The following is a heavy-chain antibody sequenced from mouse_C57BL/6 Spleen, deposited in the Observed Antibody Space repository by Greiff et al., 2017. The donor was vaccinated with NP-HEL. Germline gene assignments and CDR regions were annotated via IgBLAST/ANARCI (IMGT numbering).Heavy chain of an antibody. CDR2: IYPRSGNT. D-gene: IGHD1-1*01. CDR1: GYTFTSYG. J-gene: IGHJ4*01. Sequence: QVHVKQSGAELARPGASVKLSCTASGYTFTSYGISWVKQRTGQGLEWIGEIYPRSGNTYYNEKFKGKATLPADKSSSTAYMELRSLTSEDSAVYFCVRAYGSSFYYAMDYWGQGTSVTVSS. V-gene: IGHV1-81*01. CDR3: VRAYGSSFYYAMDY.